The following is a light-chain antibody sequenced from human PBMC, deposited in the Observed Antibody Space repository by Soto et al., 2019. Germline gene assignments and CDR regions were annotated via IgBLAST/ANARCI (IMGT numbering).Light chain of an antibody. J-gene: IGKJ1*01. Sequence: ESVLTQSAVTLSCSPGERARLSCRASQSVSSNVAWYQQKPGQAPRLLIYGASNRATGIPARFSGSGSGTDFSLTITSLQSEDFAVYYCQQYNDWPPWTFGQGTKVDIK. CDR3: QQYNDWPPWT. CDR1: QSVSSN. CDR2: GAS. V-gene: IGKV3-15*01.